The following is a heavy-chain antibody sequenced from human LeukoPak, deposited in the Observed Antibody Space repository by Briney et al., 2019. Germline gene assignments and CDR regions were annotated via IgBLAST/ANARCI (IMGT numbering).Heavy chain of an antibody. CDR2: IWYDGSNK. J-gene: IGHJ4*02. V-gene: IGHV3-33*01. CDR3: ARDSRRYCSSTSCYGALGY. D-gene: IGHD2-2*01. CDR1: GFTFSSYG. Sequence: GGSLRLSCAASGFTFSSYGMHWVRQAPGKGLEWVAVIWYDGSNKYYADSVKGRFTISRDNSKNTLYLQMNSLRAEDTAVYYCARDSRRYCSSTSCYGALGYWGRGTQVTVSS.